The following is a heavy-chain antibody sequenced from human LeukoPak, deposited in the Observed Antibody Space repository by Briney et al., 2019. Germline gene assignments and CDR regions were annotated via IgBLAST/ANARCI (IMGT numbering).Heavy chain of an antibody. CDR1: GFTFSSYS. Sequence: PGGSLRLSCAASGFTFSSYSMNWVRQAPGKGLEWVSSISSSSSYIYYADSVKGRFTISRDNAKNSLYLQMNSLRAEDTAVYYCASGYYDSSSPYYFDYWGQGTLVTVSS. D-gene: IGHD3-22*01. CDR2: ISSSSSYI. V-gene: IGHV3-21*01. J-gene: IGHJ4*02. CDR3: ASGYYDSSSPYYFDY.